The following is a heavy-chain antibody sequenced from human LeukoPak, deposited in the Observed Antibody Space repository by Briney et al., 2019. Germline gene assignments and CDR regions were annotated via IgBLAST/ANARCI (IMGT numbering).Heavy chain of an antibody. V-gene: IGHV5-51*01. D-gene: IGHD2-2*01. CDR2: IYPGDSDT. CDR1: GYSFTSYW. CDR3: ARTVVPAAMFGYYYYMDV. J-gene: IGHJ6*03. Sequence: GESLKISCKGFGYSFTSYWIGWVRQMPGKGLEWMGIIYPGDSDTRYSPSFQGQVTISADKSISTAYLQWSSLKASDTAMYYCARTVVPAAMFGYYYYMDVWGKGTTVTVSS.